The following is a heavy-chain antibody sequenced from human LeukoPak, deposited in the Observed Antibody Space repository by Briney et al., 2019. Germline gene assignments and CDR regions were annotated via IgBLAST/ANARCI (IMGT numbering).Heavy chain of an antibody. CDR3: ARGLGSSSWNRLYYYYYGMDV. Sequence: SETLSLTCAVYGGSFSGYYWSWIRQPPGKGLEWIGEINHSGSTNYNPSLKSRVTISVDTSKNQFSLKLGSVTAADTAVYYCARGLGSSSWNRLYYYYYGMDVWGQGTTVTVSS. J-gene: IGHJ6*02. CDR1: GGSFSGYY. CDR2: INHSGST. D-gene: IGHD6-13*01. V-gene: IGHV4-34*01.